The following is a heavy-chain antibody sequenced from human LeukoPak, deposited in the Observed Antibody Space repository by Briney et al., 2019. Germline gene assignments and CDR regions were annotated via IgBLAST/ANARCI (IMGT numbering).Heavy chain of an antibody. Sequence: PGGSLRLSCVASGFTFSSYEMNWLRQSPGKGLEWVSFISGGGTTMYYADSVKGRFTISRDNAKSSLYLQMNSLRAEDTAVYYCARSVQWLPYWGQGTLVTVSS. J-gene: IGHJ4*02. CDR3: ARSVQWLPY. D-gene: IGHD6-19*01. V-gene: IGHV3-48*03. CDR1: GFTFSSYE. CDR2: ISGGGTTM.